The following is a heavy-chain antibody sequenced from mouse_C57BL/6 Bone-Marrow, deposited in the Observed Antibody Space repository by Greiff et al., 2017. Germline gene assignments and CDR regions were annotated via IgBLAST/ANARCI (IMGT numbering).Heavy chain of an antibody. J-gene: IGHJ2*01. CDR2: IHPNSGST. CDR1: GYTFTSYW. D-gene: IGHD1-1*01. V-gene: IGHV1-64*01. Sequence: QVQLQQPGAELVKPGASVKLSCKASGYTFTSYWMHWVKQRPGQGLEWIGMIHPNSGSTNYNEKFKSKATLTVDQSSSTAYMQLSSLTSEDSAVXYCARSGVTTVVEYYFDYWGQGTTLTVAS. CDR3: ARSGVTTVVEYYFDY.